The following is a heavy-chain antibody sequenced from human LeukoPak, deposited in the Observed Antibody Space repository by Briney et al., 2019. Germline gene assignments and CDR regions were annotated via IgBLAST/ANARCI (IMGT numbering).Heavy chain of an antibody. CDR2: INHSGST. Sequence: PSETLSLTCAVYGGSFSGYYWSWIRQPPGKRLEWIGEINHSGSTNYNPSLKSRVTISVDTSKNQFSLKLSSVTAADTAVYYCARVRKNYDILTGYYTGVGYYYMDVWGKGTTVTVSS. CDR1: GGSFSGYY. D-gene: IGHD3-9*01. CDR3: ARVRKNYDILTGYYTGVGYYYMDV. J-gene: IGHJ6*03. V-gene: IGHV4-34*01.